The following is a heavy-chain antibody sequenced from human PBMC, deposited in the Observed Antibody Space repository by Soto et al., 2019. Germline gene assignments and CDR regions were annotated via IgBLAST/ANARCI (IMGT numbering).Heavy chain of an antibody. D-gene: IGHD3-16*01. CDR2: INPYIENT. CDR1: GYTFPIYG. CDR3: ARDRKLLGAPSFDS. V-gene: IGHV1-18*01. Sequence: QVQLVQAGAEVTMPGASVKVSCKTSGYTFPIYGLLWVRQATGQRLEWRGWINPYIENTKYAQKFQGRATMTPDTSTRTVHRESNSLRCDDTAMYYCARDRKLLGAPSFDSWGEGTLITV. J-gene: IGHJ4*02.